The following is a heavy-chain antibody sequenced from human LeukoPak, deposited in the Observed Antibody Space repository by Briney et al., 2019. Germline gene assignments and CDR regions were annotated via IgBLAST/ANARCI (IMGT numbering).Heavy chain of an antibody. J-gene: IGHJ3*02. D-gene: IGHD5-24*01. CDR2: ISSSSSYI. V-gene: IGHV3-21*01. CDR1: GFTFSSYS. CDR3: AREAREGHVFDI. Sequence: TGGSLRLSCAASGFTFSSYSMNWVRQAPGKGLEWVSSISSSSSYIYYADSVKGRFTISRDNAKNSLYLQMNSLRAEDTAVYYCAREAREGHVFDIWGQGTMVTVSS.